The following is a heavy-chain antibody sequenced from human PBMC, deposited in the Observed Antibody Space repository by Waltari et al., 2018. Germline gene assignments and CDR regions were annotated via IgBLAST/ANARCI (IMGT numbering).Heavy chain of an antibody. Sequence: QVQLQESGPGLVKPSETLSLTCTVSGGSISSYYWSWIRQPPGKGLEWIGYIYYSGSTNYNPSLKSRVTISVDTSKNQFSLKLSSVTAADTAVYYCARERGRFDYWGQGTLVTVSS. CDR1: GGSISSYY. J-gene: IGHJ4*02. V-gene: IGHV4-59*01. D-gene: IGHD1-1*01. CDR2: IYYSGST. CDR3: ARERGRFDY.